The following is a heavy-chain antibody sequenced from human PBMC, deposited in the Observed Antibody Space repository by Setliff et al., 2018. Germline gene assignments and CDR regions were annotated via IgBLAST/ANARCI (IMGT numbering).Heavy chain of an antibody. Sequence: PGESLKLSCVVSGFSVGNDFMGWVRQAPGRGLEWVSVIYNRGHTYYADSVKDRFTISRDSSKNTVYLQMNSLTAEDTAMYYCVRDRGGTNPWFDSWGQGTLVTVSS. CDR2: IYNRGHT. CDR1: GFSVGNDF. CDR3: VRDRGGTNPWFDS. V-gene: IGHV3-53*01. J-gene: IGHJ5*01. D-gene: IGHD3-10*01.